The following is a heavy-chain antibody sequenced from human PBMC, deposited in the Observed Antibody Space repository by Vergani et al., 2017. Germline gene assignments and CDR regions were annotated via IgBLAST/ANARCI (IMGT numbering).Heavy chain of an antibody. CDR3: ARIMVRDGYPKGYNWFGP. CDR2: IDWDDDK. CDR1: GFSLSTSGMC. V-gene: IGHV2-70*01. Sequence: QVTLRESGPALVKPTQTLTLTCTFSGFSLSTSGMCVSWIRQPPGKALEWLALIDWDDDKYYSTSLKTRLTISKDTSKNQVVLTMTNMDPVDTATYYCARIMVRDGYPKGYNWFGPWGQGTLVTVSS. J-gene: IGHJ5*02. D-gene: IGHD5-24*01.